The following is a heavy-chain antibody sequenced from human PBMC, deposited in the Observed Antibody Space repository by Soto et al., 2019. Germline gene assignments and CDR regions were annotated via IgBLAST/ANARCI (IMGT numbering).Heavy chain of an antibody. V-gene: IGHV3-30-3*01. CDR3: ARVPSSSGRAHFDY. CDR2: ISYDGSNK. CDR1: GFTFSSYA. Sequence: GGSPRLSCAASGFTFSSYAMHWVRQAPGKGLEWVAVISYDGSNKYYADSVKGRFTISRDNSKNTLYLQMNSLRAEDTAVYYCARVPSSSGRAHFDYWGQGTLVTSPQ. D-gene: IGHD2-15*01. J-gene: IGHJ4*02.